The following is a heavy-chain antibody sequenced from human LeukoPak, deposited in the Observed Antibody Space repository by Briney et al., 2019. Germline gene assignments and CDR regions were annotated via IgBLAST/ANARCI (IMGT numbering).Heavy chain of an antibody. CDR3: ATQYCSSTSCSYPFDP. CDR2: IYYSGST. Sequence: SATLYLTCTVSGDSFSSYDWSWIRQPPGQGLEWIGYIYYSGSTNYNPTLKSRVTISVDTSKNQFSLKLSSVTAADTAVYYCATQYCSSTSCSYPFDPWGQGTLVTVSS. J-gene: IGHJ5*02. V-gene: IGHV4-59*07. D-gene: IGHD2-2*01. CDR1: GDSFSSYD.